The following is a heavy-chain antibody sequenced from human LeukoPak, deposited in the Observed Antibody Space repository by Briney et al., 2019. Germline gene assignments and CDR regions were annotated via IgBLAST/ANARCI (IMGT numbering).Heavy chain of an antibody. CDR2: IYYSGST. J-gene: IGHJ3*02. CDR3: ARVNHYYDSSGYYFGRAFDI. D-gene: IGHD3-22*01. CDR1: GGSISSYY. V-gene: IGHV4-59*01. Sequence: SETLPLTCTVSGGSISSYYWSWIRQPPGKGLEWIGYIYYSGSTNYNPSLKSRVTISVDTSKNQFSLKLSSVTAADTAVYYCARVNHYYDSSGYYFGRAFDIWGQGTMVTVSS.